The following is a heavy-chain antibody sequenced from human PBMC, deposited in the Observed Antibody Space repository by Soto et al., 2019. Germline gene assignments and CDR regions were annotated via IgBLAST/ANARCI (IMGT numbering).Heavy chain of an antibody. D-gene: IGHD2-2*01. Sequence: QVQLVQSGAEVKKPGASVKVSCKASGYTFNSYGITWVRQAPGQGLEWMGWISTYNGKTNYAQKVQGRVTMNTDTSTSTAYMELRSLTSHDTAVYYCARGALPTATPSCFAPWGQGTLLTVSS. V-gene: IGHV1-18*04. CDR1: GYTFNSYG. J-gene: IGHJ5*02. CDR3: ARGALPTATPSCFAP. CDR2: ISTYNGKT.